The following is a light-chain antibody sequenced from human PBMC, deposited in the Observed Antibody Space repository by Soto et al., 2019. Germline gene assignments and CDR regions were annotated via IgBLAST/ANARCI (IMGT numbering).Light chain of an antibody. V-gene: IGKV4-1*01. Sequence: DIVLTQSPDGLAVSLGERATINCKSSQSVLFSSNNRNYLAWYQQKSGQPPKLLIYWASTRESGVPDRFSGSGSGTDFTLTINSLQPEDVAVYYCQQHRSSPSTFGQGTKVEIK. CDR3: QQHRSSPST. CDR2: WAS. J-gene: IGKJ1*01. CDR1: QSVLFSSNNRNY.